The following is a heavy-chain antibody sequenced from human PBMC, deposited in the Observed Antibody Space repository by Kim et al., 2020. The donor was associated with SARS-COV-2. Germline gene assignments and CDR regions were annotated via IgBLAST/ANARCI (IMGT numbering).Heavy chain of an antibody. CDR1: GGSFSGYY. V-gene: IGHV4-34*01. D-gene: IGHD5-18*01. J-gene: IGHJ4*02. CDR2: INHSGST. CDR3: ARGGNSYGYWDFDY. Sequence: SETLSLTCAVYGGSFSGYYWSWIRQPPGKGLEWIGEINHSGSTNYNPSLKSRVTISVDTSKNQFSLKLSSVTAADTAVYYCARGGNSYGYWDFDYWGQGTLVTVSS.